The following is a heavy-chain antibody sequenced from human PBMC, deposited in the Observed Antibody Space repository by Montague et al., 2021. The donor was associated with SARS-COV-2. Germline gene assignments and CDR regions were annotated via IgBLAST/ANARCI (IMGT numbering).Heavy chain of an antibody. V-gene: IGHV4-59*08. CDR1: GGSISSYY. Sequence: SETLSLTCTVSGGSISSYYWSWIRQPPGKGLEWIGYIYYSGSTNYNPSLKSRVTISVDTSKNQFSLKLSPVAAADTAVYYCARAGSGSYSFYYYGMDVWGQGTTVTVSS. CDR2: IYYSGST. J-gene: IGHJ6*02. D-gene: IGHD3-10*01. CDR3: ARAGSGSYSFYYYGMDV.